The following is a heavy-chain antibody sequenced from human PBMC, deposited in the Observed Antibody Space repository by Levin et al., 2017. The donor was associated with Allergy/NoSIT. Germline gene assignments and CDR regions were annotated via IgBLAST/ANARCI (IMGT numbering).Heavy chain of an antibody. V-gene: IGHV4-59*01. CDR1: GGSISSYY. CDR3: AREYGGDWYFDL. J-gene: IGHJ2*01. Sequence: SETLSLTCTVSGGSISSYYWSWIRQPPGRGLEWIGYIHYDGNTNYNPSLKSRITISLDTSKNEFSLKLRSVTAADTAVYYCAREYGGDWYFDLWGRGTLVTVSS. D-gene: IGHD2-21*01. CDR2: IHYDGNT.